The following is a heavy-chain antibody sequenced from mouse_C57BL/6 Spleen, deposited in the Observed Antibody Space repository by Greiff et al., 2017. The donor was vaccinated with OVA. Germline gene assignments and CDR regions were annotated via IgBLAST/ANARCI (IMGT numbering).Heavy chain of an antibody. CDR3: ARYPVYGNYRAMDY. V-gene: IGHV1-82*01. Sequence: VQLQQSGPELVKPGASVKISCKASGYAFSSSWMNWVKQRPGKGLEWIGRIYPGDGDTNYNGKFKGKATLTADKSSSTAYMQLSSLTSEDSAVYFCARYPVYGNYRAMDYWGQGTSVTVSS. CDR2: IYPGDGDT. J-gene: IGHJ4*01. CDR1: GYAFSSSW. D-gene: IGHD2-1*01.